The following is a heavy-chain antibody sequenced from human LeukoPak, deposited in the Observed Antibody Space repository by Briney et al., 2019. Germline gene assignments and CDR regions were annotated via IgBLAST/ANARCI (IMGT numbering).Heavy chain of an antibody. CDR2: IIPIFGTA. CDR3: ATSLWFGELLCPPFDY. CDR1: GGTLSSYA. V-gene: IGHV1-69*06. J-gene: IGHJ4*02. D-gene: IGHD3-10*01. Sequence: VASVKVSCKASGGTLSSYAISWVRQAPGQGLEWMGGIIPIFGTANYAQKFQGRVTITADKSTSTAYMELSSLRSEDTAVYYCATSLWFGELLCPPFDYWGQGTLVTVSS.